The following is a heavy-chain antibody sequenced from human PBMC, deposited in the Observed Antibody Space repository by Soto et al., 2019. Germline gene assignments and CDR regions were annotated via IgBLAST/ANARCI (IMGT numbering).Heavy chain of an antibody. CDR3: AIPLARATPFDY. Sequence: GESLKISCQASGYTFTNYYIAWVRQVPGKGLEWMGRIDPSDSYIKYSPSFEGHVTMSVDKSISTAFLQWSRLEASDTAMYFCAIPLARATPFDYWGQGSLVTVSS. D-gene: IGHD1-26*01. J-gene: IGHJ4*02. CDR2: IDPSDSYI. V-gene: IGHV5-10-1*01. CDR1: GYTFTNYY.